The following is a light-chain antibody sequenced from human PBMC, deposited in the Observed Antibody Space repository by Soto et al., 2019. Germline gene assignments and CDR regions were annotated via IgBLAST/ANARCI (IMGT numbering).Light chain of an antibody. J-gene: IGKJ4*01. V-gene: IGKV1-27*01. CDR1: QGISNY. CDR2: AAS. CDR3: QKYNIARLT. Sequence: DIQMTQSPSSLSASVGDRVTINCRASQGISNYLAWYQQKPGKVPKRLIYAASTLQSGVPSRFSGSGSGTDYTLTISSLQPEDGATYYCQKYNIARLTFGGWTKVEIK.